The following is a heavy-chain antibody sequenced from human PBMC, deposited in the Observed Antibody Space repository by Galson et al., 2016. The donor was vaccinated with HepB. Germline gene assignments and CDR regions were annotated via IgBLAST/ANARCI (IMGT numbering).Heavy chain of an antibody. CDR2: VFYTGHA. J-gene: IGHJ4*02. D-gene: IGHD1-7*01. Sequence: TLSLTCKVSGGSISSGRHFWHWVRQAPGKGLEWIGHVFYTGHASYNPSLRSRVVLSIDTSKHEFSLQLGSVTAADTAVYFCARGYEGWELPLGDWGRGALITVS. CDR3: ARGYEGWELPLGD. CDR1: GGSISSGRHF. V-gene: IGHV4-30-4*01.